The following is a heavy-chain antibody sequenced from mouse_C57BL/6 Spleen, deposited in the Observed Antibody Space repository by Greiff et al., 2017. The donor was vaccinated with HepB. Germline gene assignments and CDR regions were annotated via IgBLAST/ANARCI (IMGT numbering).Heavy chain of an antibody. V-gene: IGHV1-82*01. D-gene: IGHD1-1*01. CDR1: GYAFSSSW. J-gene: IGHJ1*03. CDR2: IYPGDGDT. Sequence: VQLQESGPELVKPGASVKISCKASGYAFSSSWMNWVKQRPGKGLEWIGRIYPGDGDTNYNGKFKGKATLTADKSSSTAYMQLSSLTSEDSAVYFCARSDTVVARYFDVWGTGTTVTVSS. CDR3: ARSDTVVARYFDV.